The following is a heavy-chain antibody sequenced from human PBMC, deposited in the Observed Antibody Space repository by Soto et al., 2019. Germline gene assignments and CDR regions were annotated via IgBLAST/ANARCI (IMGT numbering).Heavy chain of an antibody. CDR2: IKQDGSEK. J-gene: IGHJ4*02. CDR1: GFTFSSYW. D-gene: IGHD3-22*01. Sequence: GGSLRLSCAASGFTFSSYWMIWVRQAPGKGLEWVANIKQDGSEKYYVDSVKGRFTISRDNAKNSLYLQMNSLRAEDTAVYYCARIRRSGYYYFDYWGQGTLVTVSS. CDR3: ARIRRSGYYYFDY. V-gene: IGHV3-7*03.